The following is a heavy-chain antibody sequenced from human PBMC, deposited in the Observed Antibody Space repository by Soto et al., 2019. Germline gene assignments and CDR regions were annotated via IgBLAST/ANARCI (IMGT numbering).Heavy chain of an antibody. CDR2: ISHTGST. D-gene: IGHD3-10*01. CDR1: GGSISSSSYY. V-gene: IGHV4-39*07. Sequence: SETLSLTCTVSGGSISSSSYYWGWIRQPPGKGLEWIGYISHTGSTYYNPSLKSRVTISVDRSKNQFSLKLSSVTAADTAVYYCARGGGFLGYWGQGTLVTVSS. J-gene: IGHJ4*02. CDR3: ARGGGFLGY.